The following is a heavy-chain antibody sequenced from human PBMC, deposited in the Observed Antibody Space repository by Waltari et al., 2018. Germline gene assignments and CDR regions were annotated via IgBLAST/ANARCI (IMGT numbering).Heavy chain of an antibody. CDR1: GFTLRDNV. V-gene: IGHV3-23*01. J-gene: IGHJ4*02. Sequence: DVQLLESGGGLVQPGGSLRLSCAASGFTLRDNVMSWVRQAPGKGLQWVSMIGPAGNTYYAAPVRGPFTISRDDSKNTLYLQMNSLRAEDTAIYYCVKVKWNGRYFDNWGQGTLVTVSS. CDR2: IGPAGNT. CDR3: VKVKWNGRYFDN. D-gene: IGHD1-1*01.